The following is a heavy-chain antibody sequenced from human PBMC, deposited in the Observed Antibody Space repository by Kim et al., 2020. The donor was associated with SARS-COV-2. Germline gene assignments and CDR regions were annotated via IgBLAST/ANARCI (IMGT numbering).Heavy chain of an antibody. V-gene: IGHV3-30*04. CDR3: AREIAGYSYYYYGMDV. J-gene: IGHJ6*02. CDR1: GFTFSSYA. D-gene: IGHD6-13*01. Sequence: LSLTCAASGFTFSSYAMHWVRQAPGKGLEWVAVISYDGSNKYYADSVKGRFTISRDNSKNTLYLQMNSLSAEDTAVYYCAREIAGYSYYYYGMDVWG. CDR2: ISYDGSNK.